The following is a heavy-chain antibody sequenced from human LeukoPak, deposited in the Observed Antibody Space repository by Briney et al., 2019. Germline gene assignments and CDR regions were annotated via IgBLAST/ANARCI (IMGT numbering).Heavy chain of an antibody. Sequence: PGGSLRLSCAASGFTFSSYAMNWVRQAPGKGLEWVSGISGSDDSTYYADSVKGRFTISRDNSKNTLYLQMNSLRVEDTAVYYCAKGGYYYDSSGYYDYWGQGTLVTVSS. CDR1: GFTFSSYA. J-gene: IGHJ4*02. V-gene: IGHV3-23*01. D-gene: IGHD3-22*01. CDR2: ISGSDDST. CDR3: AKGGYYYDSSGYYDY.